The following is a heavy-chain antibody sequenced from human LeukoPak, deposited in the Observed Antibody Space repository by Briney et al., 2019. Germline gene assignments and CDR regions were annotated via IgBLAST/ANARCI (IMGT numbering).Heavy chain of an antibody. CDR3: ATAGGGIFTN. Sequence: SETLSLTCTVPGASISSNYWSWVRQPPGKGLEWIGYIHFSGSNNYNPSLTSRVTISVDTSKSQFSLKLSSVTAADTAVYYCATAGGGIFTNWGRGTQVTVSS. V-gene: IGHV4-59*01. CDR2: IHFSGSN. D-gene: IGHD2-15*01. CDR1: GASISSNY. J-gene: IGHJ4*02.